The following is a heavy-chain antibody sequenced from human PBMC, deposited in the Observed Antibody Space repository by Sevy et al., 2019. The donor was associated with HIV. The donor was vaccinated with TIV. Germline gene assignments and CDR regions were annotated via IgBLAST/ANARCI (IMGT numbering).Heavy chain of an antibody. V-gene: IGHV1-18*01. D-gene: IGHD1-20*01. CDR1: GYTFTGYG. CDR2: ISTYNGNT. CDR3: ARGDPTDNLNQSPAGYYYMDV. J-gene: IGHJ6*03. Sequence: ASVKVSCKASGYTFTGYGFTWVRQAPGQGLEWMGWISTYNGNTNYAQKFQGRVTMTTDTSTSTGYMELRRLRSDDTAVCYCARGDPTDNLNQSPAGYYYMDVWGKGTTVTVSS.